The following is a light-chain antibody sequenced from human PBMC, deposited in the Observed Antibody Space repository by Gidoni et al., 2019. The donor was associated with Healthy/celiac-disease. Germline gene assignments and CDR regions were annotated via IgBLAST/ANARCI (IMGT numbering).Light chain of an antibody. V-gene: IGKV3-20*01. Sequence: DIVLTQSPGTLSLSPGERATLSCSASQSVSSSYLAWYQQKPGQAPRLLIYGASSRATGIPDRFSGSGSGTDFTLTISSLEPEDFAVYYCQQYGSSPFTFGPGTKVEIK. CDR2: GAS. CDR3: QQYGSSPFT. J-gene: IGKJ3*01. CDR1: QSVSSSY.